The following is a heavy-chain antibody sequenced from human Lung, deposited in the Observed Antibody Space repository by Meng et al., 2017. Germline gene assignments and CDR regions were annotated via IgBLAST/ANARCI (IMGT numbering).Heavy chain of an antibody. V-gene: IGHV3-15*01. Sequence: GERVESGGGFVKPGGSLILSCVGSGFIFSNAWMTWVRQAPGKGLEWLGRMKSNIDGGTVDYAASVSGRFFISRDDSKNTFYLQMNSLKTEDTAVYYCSGHVDYWGHGTLVTVSS. CDR1: GFIFSNAW. CDR2: MKSNIDGGTV. J-gene: IGHJ4*01. CDR3: SGHVDY.